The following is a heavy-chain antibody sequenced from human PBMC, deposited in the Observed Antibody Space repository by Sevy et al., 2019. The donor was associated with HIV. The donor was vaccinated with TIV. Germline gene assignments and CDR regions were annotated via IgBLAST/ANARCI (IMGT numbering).Heavy chain of an antibody. CDR1: GFTFSSYS. J-gene: IGHJ4*02. D-gene: IGHD1-1*01. CDR3: ARDLAPYQRYNFDY. V-gene: IGHV3-21*01. Sequence: GGSLRLSCAASGFTFSSYSMNWVRQAPGKGLEWVSSISSSSSYIYYADSVKGRFTISRDNAKNSLYLQMNSLRAEDTAVYYCARDLAPYQRYNFDYWGQGTLVTVSS. CDR2: ISSSSSYI.